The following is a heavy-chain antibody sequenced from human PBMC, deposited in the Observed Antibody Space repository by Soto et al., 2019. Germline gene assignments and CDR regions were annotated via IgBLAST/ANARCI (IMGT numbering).Heavy chain of an antibody. CDR2: ILSNDEE. CDR1: GFSLSDADVG. CDR3: ARIRGYCSGGSCYFYYFAMDV. D-gene: IGHD2-15*01. Sequence: QVTLKESGPVLVKPTETLTLTCTVSGFSLSDADVGVAWIRQPPGKALEWLAHILSNDEEVFSSSLRTSLTISKDTSRRQVVLTMSNMEPVDTATYYCARIRGYCSGGSCYFYYFAMDVWGQGTTVTVS. V-gene: IGHV2-26*01. J-gene: IGHJ6*02.